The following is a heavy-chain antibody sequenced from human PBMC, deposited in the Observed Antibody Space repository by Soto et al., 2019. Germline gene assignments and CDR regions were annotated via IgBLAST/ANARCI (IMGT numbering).Heavy chain of an antibody. CDR2: ISAYNGNT. CDR1: GYTFTSYG. V-gene: IGHV1-18*01. D-gene: IGHD3-10*01. J-gene: IGHJ4*02. CDR3: ARVPGPYGSGLPLPYEFDY. Sequence: ASVKVSCKASGYTFTSYGISWVRQAPGQGLEWMGWISAYNGNTNYAQKLQGRVTMTTDTSTSTAYMELRSLRSDDTAVYYCARVPGPYGSGLPLPYEFDYWGQGTLVTVSS.